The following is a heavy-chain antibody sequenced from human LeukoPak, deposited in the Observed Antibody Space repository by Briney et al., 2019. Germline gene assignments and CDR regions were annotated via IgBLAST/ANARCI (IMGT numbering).Heavy chain of an antibody. D-gene: IGHD3-10*01. CDR3: ARGQGKNWFDP. CDR2: TYYRSRWYN. CDR1: GDSVSSNSAV. V-gene: IGHV6-1*01. J-gene: IGHJ5*02. Sequence: SQTLSLTCAISGDSVSSNSAVRNWIRLSPSRGLEWLGRTYYRSRWYNDYAVSVKSRITISPDTSKNQFSLQLNSVTPEDTAVYYCARGQGKNWFDPWGQGTLVTVSS.